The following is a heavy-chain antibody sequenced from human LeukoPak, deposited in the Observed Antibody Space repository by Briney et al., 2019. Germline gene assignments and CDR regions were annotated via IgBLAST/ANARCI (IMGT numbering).Heavy chain of an antibody. D-gene: IGHD2-8*02. Sequence: PSETLSLTCTVSGGSISSSSYYWGWIRQPPGKGLEWIGSIYYSGSTYYNPSLKSRVTISVDTSKNQFSLKLSSVTAADTAVYYCARTYWWWPPFDYWGQGTLVTVSS. CDR2: IYYSGST. CDR3: ARTYWWWPPFDY. CDR1: GGSISSSSYY. V-gene: IGHV4-39*07. J-gene: IGHJ4*02.